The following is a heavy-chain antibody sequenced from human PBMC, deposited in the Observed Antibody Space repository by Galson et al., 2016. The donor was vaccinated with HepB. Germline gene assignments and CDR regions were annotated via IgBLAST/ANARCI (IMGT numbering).Heavy chain of an antibody. CDR1: GFSFTTYG. CDR2: ISSSSYSI. D-gene: IGHD3-22*01. V-gene: IGHV3-48*02. Sequence: SLRLSCAASGFSFTTYGMNWVRQAPGKGLEWVSYISSSSYSIYYADSVKGRFTISRDNAKNSLYLQLNSLRDEDTAVYFCARVPTDYYDSNGYLSYWGQGTLVTVSS. J-gene: IGHJ4*02. CDR3: ARVPTDYYDSNGYLSY.